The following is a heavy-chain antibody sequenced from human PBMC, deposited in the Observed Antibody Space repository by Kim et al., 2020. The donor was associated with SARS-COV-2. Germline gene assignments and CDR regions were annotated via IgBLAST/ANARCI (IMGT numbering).Heavy chain of an antibody. Sequence: SETLSLTCAVSGGSISSSNWWSWVRQPPGKGLEWIGEIYHSGSTNYNPSLKSRVTISVDKSKNQFSLKLSSVTAADTAVYYCAREYYYDSSGYYYVSRYFDYWGQGTLVTVSS. CDR1: GGSISSSNW. V-gene: IGHV4-4*02. CDR3: AREYYYDSSGYYYVSRYFDY. D-gene: IGHD3-22*01. J-gene: IGHJ4*02. CDR2: IYHSGST.